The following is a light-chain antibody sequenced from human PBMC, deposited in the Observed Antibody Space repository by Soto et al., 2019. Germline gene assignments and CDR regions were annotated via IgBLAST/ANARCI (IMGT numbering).Light chain of an antibody. V-gene: IGKV3-15*01. J-gene: IGKJ1*01. CDR2: GAS. Sequence: EIMMTQSPATLSVSPGERATLSCRASQSVSSNLAWYQQRPGQAPRLLIYGASTRATGIPARFSGSGSGTEFTLTISSLQSEDFAVYYWQQYANWPPWTFGQGNKVEIK. CDR3: QQYANWPPWT. CDR1: QSVSSN.